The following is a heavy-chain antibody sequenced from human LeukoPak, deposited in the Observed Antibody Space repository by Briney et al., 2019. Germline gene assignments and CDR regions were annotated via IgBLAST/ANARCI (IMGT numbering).Heavy chain of an antibody. D-gene: IGHD4-17*01. CDR2: INSDGSWT. J-gene: IGHJ4*02. CDR1: GNYW. Sequence: GGSLRLSCAASGNYWMHWVRQAPGKGLVWVSHINSDGSWTSYADSVKGRFTISRDNSKNTLYLQMNSLRAEDTAVYYCARAGTTVTTSDYFDYWGQGTLVTVSS. CDR3: ARAGTTVTTSDYFDY. V-gene: IGHV3-74*01.